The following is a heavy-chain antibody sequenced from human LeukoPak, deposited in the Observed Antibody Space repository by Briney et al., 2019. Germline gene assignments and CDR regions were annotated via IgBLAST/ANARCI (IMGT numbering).Heavy chain of an antibody. Sequence: GGSLRLSCAASGFTFEIYWMSWVRQAPGKGLEWVSCISFSGNSIYYADSVKGRFTISRDNAKNSLYLQMNSLRAEDTAVYYCARDRYCSTTSCSPTGLAYWGQGTLVTVSS. J-gene: IGHJ4*02. CDR2: ISFSGNSI. CDR3: ARDRYCSTTSCSPTGLAY. V-gene: IGHV3-48*04. CDR1: GFTFEIYW. D-gene: IGHD2-2*01.